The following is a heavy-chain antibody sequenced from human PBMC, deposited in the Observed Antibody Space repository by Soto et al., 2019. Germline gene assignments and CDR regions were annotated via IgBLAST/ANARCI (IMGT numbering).Heavy chain of an antibody. V-gene: IGHV4-39*01. D-gene: IGHD2-21*02. CDR2: IYYSGST. J-gene: IGHJ5*02. Sequence: SETLSLTCTVSGGSISSSSYYWGWIRQPPGKGLEWIGSIYYSGSTYYNPSLKSRVTISVDTSKNQFSLKLSSVTAADTAVYYCASRHIVVVTAMSWFDPWGQGTLVTVSS. CDR3: ASRHIVVVTAMSWFDP. CDR1: GGSISSSSYY.